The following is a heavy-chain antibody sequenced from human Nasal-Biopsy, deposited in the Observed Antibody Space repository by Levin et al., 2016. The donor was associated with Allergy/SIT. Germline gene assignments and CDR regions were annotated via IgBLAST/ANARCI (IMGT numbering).Heavy chain of an antibody. CDR2: IYNSGST. J-gene: IGHJ4*02. CDR1: GGSISSYY. V-gene: IGHV4-59*01. D-gene: IGHD2-2*01. CDR3: ARSGCSSTSCPGLGNHS. Sequence: GSLRLSCTVSGGSISSYYWSWIRQPPGKGLEWIGYIYNSGSTNYNPSLKSRVTISVDTSKNQFSLKLNSVTTADTAMYYCARSGCSSTSCPGLGNHSWGQGTLVTVSS.